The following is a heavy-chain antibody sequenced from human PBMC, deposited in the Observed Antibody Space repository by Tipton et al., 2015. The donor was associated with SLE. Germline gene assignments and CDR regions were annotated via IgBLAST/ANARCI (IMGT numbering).Heavy chain of an antibody. CDR1: GGSISSYY. D-gene: IGHD5-24*01. V-gene: IGHV4-59*01. CDR3: ARVEAWRHLHAFDI. Sequence: TLSLTCTVPGGSISSYYWSWIRQPPGKGLEWIGYIYYSGSTNYNPSLKSRVTISVDTSKNQFSLKLSSVTAADTAVYYCARVEAWRHLHAFDIWGQGTMVTVSS. J-gene: IGHJ3*02. CDR2: IYYSGST.